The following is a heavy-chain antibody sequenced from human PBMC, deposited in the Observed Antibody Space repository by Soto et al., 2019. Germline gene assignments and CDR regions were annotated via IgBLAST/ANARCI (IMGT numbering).Heavy chain of an antibody. CDR1: GGSISSYY. CDR3: ARHVNPWAQGAFDI. J-gene: IGHJ3*02. Sequence: PSETLSLTCTVSGGSISSYYWSWIRQPPGKGLEWIGYIYYSGSTNYNPSIKSRVTISVDTSKNQFSLKLSSVTAADTAVYYCARHVNPWAQGAFDIWGQGTMVTVSS. V-gene: IGHV4-59*08. D-gene: IGHD7-27*01. CDR2: IYYSGST.